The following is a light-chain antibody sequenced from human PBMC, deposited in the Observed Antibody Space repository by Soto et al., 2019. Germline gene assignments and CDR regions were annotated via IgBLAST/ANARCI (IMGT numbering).Light chain of an antibody. V-gene: IGLV1-44*01. Sequence: QSVLTQPPSASETPGQTVSISCSGSNSNIASNTVNWYQHLPGTAPKLLIYYNNQRPSGVPGRFSGSKSGTSASLAISGLQSEDESDYYCAAWDDTLNRYVFGTGTKVTVL. J-gene: IGLJ1*01. CDR3: AAWDDTLNRYV. CDR1: NSNIASNT. CDR2: YNN.